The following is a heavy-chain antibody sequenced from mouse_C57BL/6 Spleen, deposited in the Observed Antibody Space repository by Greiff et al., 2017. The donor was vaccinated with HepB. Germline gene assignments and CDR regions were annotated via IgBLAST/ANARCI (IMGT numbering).Heavy chain of an antibody. D-gene: IGHD1-1*01. CDR2: INPSTGGT. Sequence: VQLKQSGPELVKPGASVKISCKASGYSFTGYYMNWVKQSPEKSLEWIGEINPSTGGTTYNQKFKAKATLTVDKSSSTAYMQLKSLTSEDSAVYYCANTVVAHFDYWGQGTTLTVSS. CDR1: GYSFTGYY. J-gene: IGHJ2*01. V-gene: IGHV1-42*01. CDR3: ANTVVAHFDY.